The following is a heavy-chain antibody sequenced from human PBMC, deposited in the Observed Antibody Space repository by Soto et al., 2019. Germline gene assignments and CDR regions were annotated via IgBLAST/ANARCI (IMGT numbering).Heavy chain of an antibody. CDR3: AKAPKAAGSEYYYGRDV. Sequence: GGALRLSCAASGFTFCSYSISWVRQAPGEGVEWVSAISGSGGSTYYADSVKGRLTIPRDNPKNTLYLQMNRLRAEDRAVYYCAKAPKAAGSEYYYGRDVWGKGTRFTVP. V-gene: IGHV3-23*01. CDR1: GFTFCSYS. J-gene: IGHJ6*04. CDR2: ISGSGGST. D-gene: IGHD6-19*01.